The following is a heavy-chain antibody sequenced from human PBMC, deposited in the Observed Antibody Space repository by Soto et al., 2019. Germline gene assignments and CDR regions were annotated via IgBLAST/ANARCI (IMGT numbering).Heavy chain of an antibody. CDR2: ISGGGDTT. CDR3: AKRRGGSGSLTPRVDF. J-gene: IGHJ4*02. D-gene: IGHD3-10*01. V-gene: IGHV3-23*01. Sequence: EVQLLESGGGLVQPGGSLRLSCAASGFTFNNYAMTWVRQAPGKGLEWVSAISGGGDTTSYADSVKGRFTVSRDGSKNTLYLQMSSLRAEDTALYYCAKRRGGSGSLTPRVDFWGQGTLVTVSS. CDR1: GFTFNNYA.